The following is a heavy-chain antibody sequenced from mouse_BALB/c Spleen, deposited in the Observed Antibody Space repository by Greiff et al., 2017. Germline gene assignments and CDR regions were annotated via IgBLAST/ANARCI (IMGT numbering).Heavy chain of an antibody. CDR3: TRKEDYYGPMDY. V-gene: IGHV1-5*01. CDR2: IYPGNSDT. D-gene: IGHD1-2*01. CDR1: GYTFTSYW. J-gene: IGHJ4*01. Sequence: EVQLVESGTVLARPGASVKMSCKASGYTFTSYWMHWVKQRPGQGLEWIGAIYPGNSDTSYNQKFKGKAKLTAVTSTSTAYMELSSLTNEDSAVYYCTRKEDYYGPMDYWGQGTSVTVSS.